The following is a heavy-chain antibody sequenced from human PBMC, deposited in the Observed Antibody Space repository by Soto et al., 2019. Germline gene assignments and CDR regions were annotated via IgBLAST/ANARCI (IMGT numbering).Heavy chain of an antibody. J-gene: IGHJ5*02. Sequence: QVQLHESGPGLLKPSETLSLTCTVSGGSVSSGSYHWSWIRQPPGKGLEWIGYIYYGGGTNYNPSLKIRVTISLDTSKNQFSLKLSSVTAADTAVYYCARDFEPSPGFDPWGQGTLVTVSS. D-gene: IGHD3-9*01. V-gene: IGHV4-61*01. CDR2: IYYGGGT. CDR3: ARDFEPSPGFDP. CDR1: GGSVSSGSYH.